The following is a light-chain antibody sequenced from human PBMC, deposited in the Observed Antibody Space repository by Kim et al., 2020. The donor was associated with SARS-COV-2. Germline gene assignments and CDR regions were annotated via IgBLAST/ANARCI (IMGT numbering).Light chain of an antibody. J-gene: IGLJ2*01. V-gene: IGLV3-1*01. CDR3: QAWDSSPYVV. CDR2: QDS. CDR1: KLGDKY. Sequence: SYELTQPPSVSVSPGQTASITCSGDKLGDKYACWYQQKPGQSPVLVIYQDSKRPSGIPERFSGSNSGNTATLTISGTQGMDEADYYCQAWDSSPYVVFGGGTQLTVL.